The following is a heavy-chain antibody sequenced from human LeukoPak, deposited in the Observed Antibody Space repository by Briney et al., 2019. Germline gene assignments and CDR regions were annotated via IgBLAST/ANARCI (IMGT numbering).Heavy chain of an antibody. V-gene: IGHV4-59*01. CDR1: GGSISSYY. CDR2: IYYSGST. Sequence: SETLSLTCTVSGGSISSYYWSWIRQPPGKGLEWIGYIYYSGSTNYNPSLKSRVTISLDTSKNQFSLKLSSVTAADTAVYYCARDGDSYGYAYWSQGTLVTVSS. CDR3: ARDGDSYGYAY. J-gene: IGHJ4*02. D-gene: IGHD5-18*01.